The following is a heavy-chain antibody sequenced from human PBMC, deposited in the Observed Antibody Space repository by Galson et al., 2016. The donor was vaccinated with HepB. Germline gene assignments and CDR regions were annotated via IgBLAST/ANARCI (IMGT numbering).Heavy chain of an antibody. J-gene: IGHJ6*02. V-gene: IGHV3-23*01. CDR3: ARGFSSSWYGGGHYYYGMDV. CDR1: GFTFSTYA. CDR2: ITGNGGTT. D-gene: IGHD6-13*01. Sequence: SLRLSCAASGFTFSTYAMSWVRQAPGKGPEWVSAITGNGGTTYYTDSVKGRFTISRDNAKNSLYLQMNSLRAEDTALYHCARGFSSSWYGGGHYYYGMDVWGQGTTVTVSS.